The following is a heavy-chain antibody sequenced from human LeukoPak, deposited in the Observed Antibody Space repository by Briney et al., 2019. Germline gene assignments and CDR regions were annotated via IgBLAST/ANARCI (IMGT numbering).Heavy chain of an antibody. J-gene: IGHJ4*02. D-gene: IGHD3-10*01. V-gene: IGHV4-4*07. CDR3: ARSWRFGELPIDY. CDR1: GGFISNYY. Sequence: SETRSLTCTVSGGFISNYYWSWIRQPAGKGLEWIGRFYTSGSTNYNPSLKSRVTMSVDTSNNQFSLKLSSVTAADTAVYYCARSWRFGELPIDYWGQGTLVTVSS. CDR2: FYTSGST.